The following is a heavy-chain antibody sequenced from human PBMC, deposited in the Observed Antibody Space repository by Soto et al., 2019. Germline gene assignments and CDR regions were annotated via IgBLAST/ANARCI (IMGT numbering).Heavy chain of an antibody. J-gene: IGHJ4*02. V-gene: IGHV1-69*01. CDR2: IITAFGTT. CDR3: TRSYGYTFGGSLDN. Sequence: VQLVQSGPEVKQPGSSVKVSCKASGDTFNSYVITWVRQAPGQGLEWLGGIITAFGTTSYAQNFQDRLTITADEAATTDHMELSSLTSDDTAMYYCTRSYGYTFGGSLDNWGQGTLVTVSS. CDR1: GDTFNSYV. D-gene: IGHD5-18*01.